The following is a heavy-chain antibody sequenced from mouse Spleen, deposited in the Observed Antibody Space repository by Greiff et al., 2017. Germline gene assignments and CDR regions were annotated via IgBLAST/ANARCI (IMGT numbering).Heavy chain of an antibody. Sequence: EVKLMESGGGLVKPGGSLKLSCAASGFTFSSYTMSWVRQTPEKRLEWVATISGGGGNTYYPDSVKGRFTISRDNAKNTLYLQMSSLRSEDTALYYCARHEVLRDYWYFDVWGTGTTVTVSS. CDR1: GFTFSSYT. CDR2: ISGGGGNT. J-gene: IGHJ1*03. D-gene: IGHD1-1*01. CDR3: ARHEVLRDYWYFDV. V-gene: IGHV5-9*01.